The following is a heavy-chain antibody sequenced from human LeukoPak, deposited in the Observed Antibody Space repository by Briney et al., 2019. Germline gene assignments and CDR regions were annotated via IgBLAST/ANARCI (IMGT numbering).Heavy chain of an antibody. J-gene: IGHJ4*02. Sequence: PSETRSLTCAVYGGSFSGYYWSWIRQPPGKGLEWIGEINHSGSTNYNPSLKSRVTIPVDTSKNQFSLKLSSVTAADTAVYYCARGGGYSGLGYWGQGTLVTVSS. V-gene: IGHV4-34*01. D-gene: IGHD5-12*01. CDR3: ARGGGYSGLGY. CDR1: GGSFSGYY. CDR2: INHSGST.